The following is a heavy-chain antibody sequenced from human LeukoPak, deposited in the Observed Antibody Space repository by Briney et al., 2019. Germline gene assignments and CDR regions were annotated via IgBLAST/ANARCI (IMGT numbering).Heavy chain of an antibody. CDR1: GGSISSSYYY. V-gene: IGHV4-30-4*08. D-gene: IGHD1-20*01. CDR3: ARDSITGIDY. CDR2: IYYSGST. J-gene: IGHJ4*02. Sequence: PSETLSLTCTVSGGSISSSYYYWGWIRQPPGKGLEWIGYIYYSGSTYYNPSLKSRVTISVDTSKNQFSLKLSSVTAADTAVYYCARDSITGIDYWGQGTLVTVSS.